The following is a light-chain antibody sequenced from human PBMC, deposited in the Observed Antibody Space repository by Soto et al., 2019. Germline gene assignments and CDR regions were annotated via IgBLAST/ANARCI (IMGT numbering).Light chain of an antibody. J-gene: IGKJ5*01. CDR3: QQRGEWPPGAT. CDR2: DAS. Sequence: EIVLTQSPATLSLSPGERATLSCRASQSVGNYLAWYQQRPGQAPRLLSYDASNRATGIPARFSGSGSGTDCTLTISSLEPEDCAVSYCQQRGEWPPGATFGQGTRLEIK. V-gene: IGKV3-11*01. CDR1: QSVGNY.